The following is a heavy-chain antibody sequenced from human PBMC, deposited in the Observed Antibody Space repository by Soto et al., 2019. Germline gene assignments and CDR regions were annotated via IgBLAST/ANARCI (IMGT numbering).Heavy chain of an antibody. D-gene: IGHD1-26*01. V-gene: IGHV5-51*01. Sequence: GESLTISCKGSGYSFTSYWIGWVRQMPGKGLEWMGIIYPGDSDTRYSPSFQGQVTISADKSISTAYLQWSSLKASDTAMYYCARLTPSIVGASRGAFDIWGQGTMVTVSS. J-gene: IGHJ3*02. CDR2: IYPGDSDT. CDR3: ARLTPSIVGASRGAFDI. CDR1: GYSFTSYW.